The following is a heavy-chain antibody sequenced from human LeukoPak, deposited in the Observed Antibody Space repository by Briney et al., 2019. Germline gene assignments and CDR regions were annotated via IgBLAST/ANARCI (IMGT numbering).Heavy chain of an antibody. Sequence: GGSLRLSCAASGCTFSSYAMSWVRQAPGKGLEWVSAISGSGGSTYYADSVKGRFTISRDNSKNTLYLQMNSLRAKDTSVYYCAKATAGYSSGWYSFDYWGQGTLVTVSS. V-gene: IGHV3-23*01. CDR3: AKATAGYSSGWYSFDY. CDR2: ISGSGGST. D-gene: IGHD6-19*01. J-gene: IGHJ4*02. CDR1: GCTFSSYA.